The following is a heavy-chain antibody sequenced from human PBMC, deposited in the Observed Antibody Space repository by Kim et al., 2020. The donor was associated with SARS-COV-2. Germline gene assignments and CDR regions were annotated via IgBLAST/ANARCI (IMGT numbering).Heavy chain of an antibody. CDR3: ARDYGRSFDL. D-gene: IGHD4-17*01. J-gene: IGHJ4*02. Sequence: TKHHGDDVGDRLTMSRDNAKQSLSLQMNSLRGEDTAVYYCARDYGRSFDLWGQGTLVTVSS. CDR2: TK. V-gene: IGHV3-48*03.